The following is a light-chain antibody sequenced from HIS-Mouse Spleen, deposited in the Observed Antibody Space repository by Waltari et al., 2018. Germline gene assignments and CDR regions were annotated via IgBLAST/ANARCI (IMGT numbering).Light chain of an antibody. CDR2: AAS. CDR1: QSISSY. J-gene: IGKJ2*02. Sequence: DIQMTQSPSSLSASVGDRVTITCRASQSISSYLNWYQQKPGKAPKLLIYAASSLQSGVQSRFSDSGSGTDFTLTISSLQPEDFATYYCQQSYSTPSTFGQGTKLEIK. V-gene: IGKV1-39*01. CDR3: QQSYSTPST.